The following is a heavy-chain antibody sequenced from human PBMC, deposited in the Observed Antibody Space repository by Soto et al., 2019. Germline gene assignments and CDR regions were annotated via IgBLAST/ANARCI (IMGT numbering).Heavy chain of an antibody. J-gene: IGHJ6*02. V-gene: IGHV1-69*02. D-gene: IGHD6-13*01. Sequence: QVQLVQSGAEVKKPGSSVKVSCKASGITSSSYTITWVRQAPGQGLEWMGRIIPVLGITNYAQKFQGRVTFSADKATNTAYVELSRLRSEDTGVYFCARIPAYQQLVRGYYGMDVWGQGTTVTVSS. CDR1: GITSSSYT. CDR3: ARIPAYQQLVRGYYGMDV. CDR2: IIPVLGIT.